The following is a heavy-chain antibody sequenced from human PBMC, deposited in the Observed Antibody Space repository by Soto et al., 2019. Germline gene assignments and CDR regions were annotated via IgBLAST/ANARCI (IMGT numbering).Heavy chain of an antibody. Sequence: GGSLRLSCAASGFTFSSYGMHWVRQAPGKGLEWVAVISYDGNNRYYGDSVKGRFTISRDNSKNTVYLQMNSLRVEDTAVYYCASTWSGYYYFDSWGQGTLVTVSS. J-gene: IGHJ4*02. CDR1: GFTFSSYG. V-gene: IGHV3-30*03. D-gene: IGHD3-3*01. CDR3: ASTWSGYYYFDS. CDR2: ISYDGNNR.